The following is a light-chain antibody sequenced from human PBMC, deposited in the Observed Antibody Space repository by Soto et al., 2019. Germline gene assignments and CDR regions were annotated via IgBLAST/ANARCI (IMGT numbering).Light chain of an antibody. CDR1: QPIANK. Sequence: TQSPALRSVSPGETATLSCKASQPIANKLDWYQQSPGQTPRLLIYGASTRASGVPDRFSGSGSGTDFTLTITSPQAEDFATYYCQQYYDWPPNTFGQGTKVDIK. CDR2: GAS. J-gene: IGKJ2*01. CDR3: QQYYDWPPNT. V-gene: IGKV3D-15*01.